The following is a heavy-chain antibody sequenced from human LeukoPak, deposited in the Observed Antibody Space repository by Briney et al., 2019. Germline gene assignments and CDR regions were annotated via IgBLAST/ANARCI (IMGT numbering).Heavy chain of an antibody. D-gene: IGHD5-12*01. CDR3: AKDPGYSKAY. CDR1: GFTVTNNY. CDR2: ISGSGGST. Sequence: GGSLRLSCAASGFTVTNNYMTWVRQAPGKGLEWVSAISGSGGSTYYADSVKGRFTISRDNSKNTLYLQMNSLRAEDTAVYYCAKDPGYSKAYWGQGTLVTVSS. J-gene: IGHJ4*02. V-gene: IGHV3-23*01.